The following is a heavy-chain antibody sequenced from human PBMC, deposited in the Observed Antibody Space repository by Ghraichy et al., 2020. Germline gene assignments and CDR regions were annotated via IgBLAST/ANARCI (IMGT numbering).Heavy chain of an antibody. D-gene: IGHD6-13*01. V-gene: IGHV3-30*02. CDR2: LWHDGSNK. J-gene: IGHJ4*02. CDR3: AKDPGDSSSWTFDY. CDR1: GFTFSNYG. Sequence: GGSLRLSCAASGFTFSNYGMHWVRQAPGKGLEWVAFLWHDGSNKYYADSVKGRFTISRDNSKNTLYMQMNSLRAEDTAVYYCAKDPGDSSSWTFDYWGQGTLVTVSS.